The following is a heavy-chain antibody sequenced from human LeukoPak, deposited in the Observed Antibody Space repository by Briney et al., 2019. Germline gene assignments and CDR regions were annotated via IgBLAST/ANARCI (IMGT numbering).Heavy chain of an antibody. J-gene: IGHJ4*02. CDR2: ISASGGST. CDR3: AREAAAYCSGGSCYPRY. Sequence: GGSLRLSCAASGFTFSRHAMDWVRQAPGKGLEWVSGISASGGSTYYADSVKGRFTISRDNAKNTLYLQMNSLRAEDTAVYYCAREAAAYCSGGSCYPRYWGQGTLVTVSS. V-gene: IGHV3-23*01. CDR1: GFTFSRHA. D-gene: IGHD2-15*01.